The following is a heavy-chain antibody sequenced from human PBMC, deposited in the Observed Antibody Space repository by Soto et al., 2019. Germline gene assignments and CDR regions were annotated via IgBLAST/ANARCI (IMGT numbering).Heavy chain of an antibody. D-gene: IGHD6-25*01. V-gene: IGHV3-9*01. CDR2: MSWNSGSI. CDR1: GFTFDDYA. Sequence: EVQRVESGGGLVQPGRSLRLSCAASGFTFDDYAMHWVRQAPGKGLEWVSGMSWNSGSIGYADSVKGRFTISRDNGKNSLYLQMNSRRAEDTALYYCAKDIGGWYRSSDVPDYYYYLAVWGKGTTVTVSS. CDR3: AKDIGGWYRSSDVPDYYYYLAV. J-gene: IGHJ6*03.